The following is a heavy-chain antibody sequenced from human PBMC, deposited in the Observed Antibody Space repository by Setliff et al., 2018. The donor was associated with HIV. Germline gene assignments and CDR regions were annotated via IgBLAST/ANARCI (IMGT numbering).Heavy chain of an antibody. CDR3: AQAQTSVSGSYYQYLQH. CDR2: LSGSGGST. CDR1: GFSLSDYY. J-gene: IGHJ1*01. D-gene: IGHD3-10*01. Sequence: GGSLRLSCAASGFSLSDYYMTWVRQAPGKGLEWVSSLSGSGGSTYYADSVKGRFTISRDNSKNTLYLRMNSLRAEDTAVYYCAQAQTSVSGSYYQYLQHWGQGTLVTVSS. V-gene: IGHV3-23*01.